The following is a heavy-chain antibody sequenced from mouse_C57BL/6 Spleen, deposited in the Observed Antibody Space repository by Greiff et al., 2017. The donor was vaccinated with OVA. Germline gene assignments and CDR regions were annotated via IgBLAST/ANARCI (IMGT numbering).Heavy chain of an antibody. CDR1: GYSITSGYY. V-gene: IGHV3-6*01. CDR3: ARLRAGGYYAMDY. D-gene: IGHD4-1*01. J-gene: IGHJ4*01. Sequence: EVQLVESGPGLVKPSQSLSLTCSVTGYSITSGYYWNWIRQFPGNKLEWMGYISYDGSNNYNPSLKNRISITRDTSKNQFFLKLNSVTTEDTATYYCARLRAGGYYAMDYWGQGTSVTVSS. CDR2: ISYDGSN.